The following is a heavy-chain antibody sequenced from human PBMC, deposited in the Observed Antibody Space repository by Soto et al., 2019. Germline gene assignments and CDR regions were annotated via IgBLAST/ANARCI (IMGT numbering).Heavy chain of an antibody. D-gene: IGHD2-2*01. CDR3: ARGGPSSSTSLAVSDP. Sequence: QVQLVQSGAEVKKPGASVKVSCTASGYTFTSYDINWVRQATGQGLEWMGWMNPNSGNTGYAQKFQGRVTMTRNTSISTAYMELSSLRSEDMAVYYGARGGPSSSTSLAVSDPWGQGTLVTVSS. V-gene: IGHV1-8*02. J-gene: IGHJ5*02. CDR2: MNPNSGNT. CDR1: GYTFTSYD.